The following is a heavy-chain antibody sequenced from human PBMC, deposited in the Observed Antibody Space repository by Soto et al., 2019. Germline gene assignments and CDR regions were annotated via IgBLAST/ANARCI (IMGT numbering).Heavy chain of an antibody. Sequence: PGESLKISCKGSGYSFTSYRISWVRQMPGKGLEWMGRIDPSDSYTNYSPSFQGHVTISADKSISTAYLQWSSLKASDTAMYYCARQSCSSTSCYLHGMDVWGQGTTVTVSS. V-gene: IGHV5-10-1*01. D-gene: IGHD2-2*01. CDR2: IDPSDSYT. CDR3: ARQSCSSTSCYLHGMDV. J-gene: IGHJ6*02. CDR1: GYSFTSYR.